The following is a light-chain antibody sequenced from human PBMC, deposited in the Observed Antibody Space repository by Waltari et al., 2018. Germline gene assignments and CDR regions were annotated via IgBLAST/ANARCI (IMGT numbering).Light chain of an antibody. CDR3: CSFVGSRTSLYV. J-gene: IGLJ1*01. V-gene: IGLV2-23*02. Sequence: QHHPAKAPKVIVYEFPKQPAGGSNRFSGSKSGNTASLTISGLQAEDETDYYCCSFVGSRTSLYVFGTGTKVSVL. CDR2: EFP.